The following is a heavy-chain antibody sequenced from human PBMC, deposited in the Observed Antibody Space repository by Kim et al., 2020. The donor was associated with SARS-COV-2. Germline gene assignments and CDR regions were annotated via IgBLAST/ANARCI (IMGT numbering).Heavy chain of an antibody. J-gene: IGHJ4*02. D-gene: IGHD2-2*01. CDR3: ARGQSVIVVVPAANPGVFDY. V-gene: IGHV1-2*04. CDR2: INPNSGGT. Sequence: ASVKVSCKASGYTFTGYYMHWVRQAPGQGLEWMGWINPNSGGTNYAQKFQGWVTMTRDTSISTAYMELSRLRSDDTAVYYCARGQSVIVVVPAANPGVFDYWGQGTLVTVSS. CDR1: GYTFTGYY.